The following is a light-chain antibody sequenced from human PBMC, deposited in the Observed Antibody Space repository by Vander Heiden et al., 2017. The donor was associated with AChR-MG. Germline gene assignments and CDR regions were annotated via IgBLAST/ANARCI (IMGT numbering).Light chain of an antibody. V-gene: IGKV3-20*01. CDR3: QQYGSSPQT. J-gene: IGKJ1*01. CDR1: QSGSSSY. CDR2: GAA. Sequence: IVLTQSPRTLPFSPGESATLSCRASQSGSSSYLAWYQQKPGQAPRLLIYGAASRATGIPDRFSGSGSGTDFTLTISRLEPEDFAVYYCQQYGSSPQTFGQGTKVEIK.